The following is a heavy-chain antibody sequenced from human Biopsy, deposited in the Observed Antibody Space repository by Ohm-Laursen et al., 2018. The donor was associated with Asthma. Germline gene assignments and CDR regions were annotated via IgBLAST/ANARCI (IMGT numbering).Heavy chain of an antibody. CDR2: IYYRGST. CDR1: GGSISSSSYY. D-gene: IGHD6-6*01. CDR3: ARAVSSSSYWYFDL. Sequence: TLSLTCTVSGGSISSSSYYWGWIRQPPGKGLEWIGSIYYRGSTYYNPSLKSRVTIFVDTSKNQFFLKLSSVTAADTAVYYCARAVSSSSYWYFDLWGRGDLVTVSS. V-gene: IGHV4-39*01. J-gene: IGHJ2*01.